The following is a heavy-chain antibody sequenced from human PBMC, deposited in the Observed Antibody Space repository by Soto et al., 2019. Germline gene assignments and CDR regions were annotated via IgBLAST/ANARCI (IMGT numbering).Heavy chain of an antibody. V-gene: IGHV4-31*03. CDR2: IYYSGST. J-gene: IGHJ4*02. Sequence: ASETLSLTCSVSGGSISSGCYYWSWIRQHPGKGLEWIGYIYYSGSTNYNPSLKGRVTISVDTSKNQFSLKLSSVTAADTAVYYCARGPDARIAAAGQPRVLRVVKDYWGQGTLVTVSS. CDR1: GGSISSGCYY. CDR3: ARGPDARIAAAGQPRVLRVVKDY. D-gene: IGHD6-13*01.